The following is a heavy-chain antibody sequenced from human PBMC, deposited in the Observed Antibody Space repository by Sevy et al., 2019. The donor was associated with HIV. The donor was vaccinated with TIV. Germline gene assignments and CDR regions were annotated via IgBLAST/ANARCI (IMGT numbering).Heavy chain of an antibody. J-gene: IGHJ6*02. CDR1: GFTFSSYE. CDR2: ISSSGSTI. CDR3: ARDSDTMVRLYYYGMDV. Sequence: GGSLRLSCAASGFTFSSYEMNLVRQAPGKGLEWVSYISSSGSTIYYADSVKGRFTISRDNAKNSLYLQMNSLRAEDTAVYYCARDSDTMVRLYYYGMDVWGQGTTVTVSS. D-gene: IGHD3-10*01. V-gene: IGHV3-48*03.